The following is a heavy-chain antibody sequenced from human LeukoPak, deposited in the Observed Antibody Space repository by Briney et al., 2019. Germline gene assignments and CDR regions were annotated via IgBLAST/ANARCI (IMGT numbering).Heavy chain of an antibody. J-gene: IGHJ4*02. Sequence: GGSLRLSCAASGFTFSNYWMSWVRQAPGKGLEWVANIKQDGSEKYYVDSVKGRFTISRDNAKNSLYLQMNSLRAEDTAVYYCARELAGHYYGSGSSFDYWGQGNLVTVSS. D-gene: IGHD3-10*01. V-gene: IGHV3-7*01. CDR2: IKQDGSEK. CDR3: ARELAGHYYGSGSSFDY. CDR1: GFTFSNYW.